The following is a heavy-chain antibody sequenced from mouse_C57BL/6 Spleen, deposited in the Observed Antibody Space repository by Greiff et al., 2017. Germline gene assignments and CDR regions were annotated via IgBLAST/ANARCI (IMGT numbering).Heavy chain of an antibody. CDR3: ARITTVRYFDY. CDR1: GYAFSSYW. J-gene: IGHJ2*01. CDR2: IYPGDGDT. D-gene: IGHD1-1*01. V-gene: IGHV1-80*01. Sequence: VMLVESGAELVKPGASVKISCKASGYAFSSYWMNWVKQRPGKGLEWIGQIYPGDGDTNYNGKFKGKATLTADKSSSTAYMQLSSLTSEDSAVYFCARITTVRYFDYWGQGTTLTVSS.